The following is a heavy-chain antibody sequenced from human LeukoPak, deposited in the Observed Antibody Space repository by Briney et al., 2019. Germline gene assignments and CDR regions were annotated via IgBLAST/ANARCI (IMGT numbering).Heavy chain of an antibody. CDR2: IKQDGSEI. Sequence: GGSLTLPCAASGFNFNIYWMSGVRQAPGKGLECVANIKQDGSEIYFVDSVKGLFTISRDNAKSSLYLQMNSLRAEDTAVYYCARPDEQQLVRDSFDIWGQGTMVTVSS. J-gene: IGHJ3*02. D-gene: IGHD6-13*01. CDR3: ARPDEQQLVRDSFDI. V-gene: IGHV3-7*04. CDR1: GFNFNIYW.